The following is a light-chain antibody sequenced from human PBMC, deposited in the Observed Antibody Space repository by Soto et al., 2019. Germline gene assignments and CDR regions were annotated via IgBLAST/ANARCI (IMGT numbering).Light chain of an antibody. V-gene: IGLV1-51*01. J-gene: IGLJ1*01. CDR1: SSNIGNNY. Sequence: QSVLTQPPSVSAAPGQKVIISCSGSSSNIGNNYVSWYQQLPGTAPKLLIYDNSKRPSGIPDRFSDSKSGTSATLAITGLQTGDEADYYCGTWDSSLSAYVFGTGTKLTVL. CDR2: DNS. CDR3: GTWDSSLSAYV.